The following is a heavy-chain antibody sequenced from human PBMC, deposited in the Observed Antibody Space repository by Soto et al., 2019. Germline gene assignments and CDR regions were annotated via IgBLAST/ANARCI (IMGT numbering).Heavy chain of an antibody. V-gene: IGHV3-33*01. CDR1: GFRFSGYD. D-gene: IGHD3-10*01. J-gene: IGHJ5*02. CDR3: VRDILRIPYGSGRFDP. Sequence: QVRLVESGGGVVQPGRSLRLSCTASGFRFSGYDMHWVRQRPGKGLEWVAMMSFDGTKVYYAESVRGRFTISRDNGNNALSLQMNSLRGEDTAMYFCVRDILRIPYGSGRFDPWGQGTLVTVSS. CDR2: MSFDGTKV.